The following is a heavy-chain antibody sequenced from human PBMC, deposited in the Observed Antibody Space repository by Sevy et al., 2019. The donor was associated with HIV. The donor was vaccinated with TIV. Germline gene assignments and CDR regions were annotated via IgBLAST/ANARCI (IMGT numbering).Heavy chain of an antibody. V-gene: IGHV3-23*01. D-gene: IGHD3-22*01. J-gene: IGHJ3*01. CDR2: ISGFGNT. Sequence: GGSLRLSCVAPGFTFNTHVMNWVRQAPGKGLEWVSSISGFGNTYYVDSVRGRFTISRDNAKNTLYLQMNSLRADDTAVYYCAKVLNPALESMMEVTVRSLKGFDVWGQGTMVTVSS. CDR1: GFTFNTHV. CDR3: AKVLNPALESMMEVTVRSLKGFDV.